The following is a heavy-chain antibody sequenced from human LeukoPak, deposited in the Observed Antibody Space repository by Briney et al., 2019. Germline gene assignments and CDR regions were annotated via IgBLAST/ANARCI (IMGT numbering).Heavy chain of an antibody. CDR1: GFTFSSYW. CDR3: ATAAYNWNYYFDY. J-gene: IGHJ4*02. CDR2: IKQDGSET. V-gene: IGHV3-7*01. D-gene: IGHD1-7*01. Sequence: GGSLRLSCAASGFTFSSYWMSWVRQALGKGLGWVANIKQDGSETHYVDSVKGRFTISRDNAKDSLYLQMNSLRAEDTAVYYCATAAYNWNYYFDYWGQGTLVSVFS.